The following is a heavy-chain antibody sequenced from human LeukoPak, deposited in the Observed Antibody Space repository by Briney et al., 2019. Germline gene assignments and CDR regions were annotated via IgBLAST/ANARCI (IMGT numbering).Heavy chain of an antibody. Sequence: GGSLRLSCAASGFTFSKYWMLWVRQAPGKGLESTSRINTDGTVTTYADSVKGRFTVSRDNADNTMFLQMNSVRDEDTAVYYCATKQWLAPPPDSWGQGTPVTVSS. J-gene: IGHJ4*02. CDR1: GFTFSKYW. CDR2: INTDGTVT. CDR3: ATKQWLAPPPDS. D-gene: IGHD6-19*01. V-gene: IGHV3-74*01.